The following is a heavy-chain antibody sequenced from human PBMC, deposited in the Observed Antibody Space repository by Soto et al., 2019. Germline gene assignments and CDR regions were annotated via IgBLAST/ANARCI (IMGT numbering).Heavy chain of an antibody. J-gene: IGHJ6*02. CDR2: ISYDGSNK. Sequence: GGSLRLSCAGSGFTFISYGMHWVRQAPGKGLEWVAVISYDGSNKYYADSVKGRFTISRDNSKSTLYLQMNSLRAEDTAVYYCAKDQLRCLVWSMYYYYGMDGWGQGTTVTVSS. CDR3: AKDQLRCLVWSMYYYYGMDG. D-gene: IGHD3-3*01. V-gene: IGHV3-30*18. CDR1: GFTFISYG.